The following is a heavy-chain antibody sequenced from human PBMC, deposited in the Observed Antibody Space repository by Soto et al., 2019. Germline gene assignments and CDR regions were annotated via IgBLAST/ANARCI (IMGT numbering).Heavy chain of an antibody. CDR2: INPTSGGT. CDR1: GCTFSGYY. V-gene: IGHV1-2*02. J-gene: IGHJ4*02. Sequence: GASVKVSCNTSGCTFSGYYIHWVPPAPGQGLEWMGWINPTSGGTHYAQRFHGRVTMTRETSISAAYMELSRLRSDDAAVYYCAREDPSFEPPPFPNPLLGDLGTLVTVSS. D-gene: IGHD3-9*01. CDR3: AREDPSFEPPPFPNPLL.